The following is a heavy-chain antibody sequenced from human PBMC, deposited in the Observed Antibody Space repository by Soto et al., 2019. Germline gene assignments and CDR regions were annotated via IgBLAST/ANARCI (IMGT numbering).Heavy chain of an antibody. CDR1: GGTFSSYS. Sequence: QVQLVQSGAEVKKPGSSVKVSCKAPGGTFSSYSITWVRQAPGHGLEWMGGIIPLFGSATYAQKFQGRVTITADESTSTAYMEVSSLTSDDTAIYYCARDRRGTITIPDCWGQGTLVTVSS. CDR2: IIPLFGSA. J-gene: IGHJ4*02. CDR3: ARDRRGTITIPDC. D-gene: IGHD3-3*01. V-gene: IGHV1-69*01.